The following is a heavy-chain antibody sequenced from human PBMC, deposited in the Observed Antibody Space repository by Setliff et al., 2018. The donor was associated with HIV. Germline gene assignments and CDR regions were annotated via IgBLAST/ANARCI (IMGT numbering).Heavy chain of an antibody. Sequence: ASVKVSCKAVGYTFTSNYMHWVRQAPVQGLEWMGVFDPNGGSTTSTQKFQDRITMTRDTFTGTFYMEMRRLTSDDTAVYYCARRGVMITFGGVYFDYWGQGTLVTVS. CDR1: GYTFTSNY. D-gene: IGHD3-16*01. CDR3: ARRGVMITFGGVYFDY. J-gene: IGHJ4*02. CDR2: FDPNGGST. V-gene: IGHV1-46*01.